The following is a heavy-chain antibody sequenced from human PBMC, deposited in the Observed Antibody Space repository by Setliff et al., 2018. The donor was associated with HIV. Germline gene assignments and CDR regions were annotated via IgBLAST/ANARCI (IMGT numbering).Heavy chain of an antibody. J-gene: IGHJ4*02. Sequence: SVKVSCKTSGGSFSKYLFTWVRQAPGQGLEWMGGIIPFLGVRDYAQKFQDRITVTRDTSTSTVYMELSSLRSEDTATYYCARGESAAAGTGVCDYWGQGTLVTVSS. D-gene: IGHD6-13*01. V-gene: IGHV1-69*10. CDR1: GGSFSKYL. CDR2: IIPFLGVR. CDR3: ARGESAAAGTGVCDY.